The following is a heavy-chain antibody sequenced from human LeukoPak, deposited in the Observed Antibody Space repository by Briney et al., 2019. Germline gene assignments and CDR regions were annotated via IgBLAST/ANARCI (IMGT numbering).Heavy chain of an antibody. CDR2: ICGSDDST. J-gene: IGHJ4*02. Sequence: PGVSLRLSCAASGFTFSTYAMNWVRQVPGQGLEWVSTICGSDDSTSYADSAKGRFTISSDYSTNTVYLQINSLRVEDTAVYFCAKGLVFHDNYFDYWGQGTRVTVSS. D-gene: IGHD5/OR15-5a*01. CDR1: GFTFSTYA. V-gene: IGHV3-23*01. CDR3: AKGLVFHDNYFDY.